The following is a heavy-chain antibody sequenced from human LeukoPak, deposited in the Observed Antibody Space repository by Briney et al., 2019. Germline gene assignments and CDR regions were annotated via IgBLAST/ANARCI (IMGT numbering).Heavy chain of an antibody. D-gene: IGHD3-22*01. CDR1: GGSFSSYY. V-gene: IGHV4-34*01. CDR3: ARTLYYYDSSGYYYPHYYYYYMDV. Sequence: SETLSLTCAVYGGSFSSYYWSWIRQPPGKGLEWIGEINHSGSTSYKPSLKSRVTISLDTSKNQFSLKLSSVTAADTAVYYCARTLYYYDSSGYYYPHYYYYYMDVWGKGTTVTISS. CDR2: INHSGST. J-gene: IGHJ6*03.